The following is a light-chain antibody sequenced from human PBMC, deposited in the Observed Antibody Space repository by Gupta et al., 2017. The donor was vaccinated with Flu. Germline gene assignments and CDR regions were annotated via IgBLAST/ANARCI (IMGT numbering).Light chain of an antibody. J-gene: IGKJ1*01. CDR1: HSIDTW. CDR3: QQDDNHPRT. Sequence: IQMTKSPSTLSASVGDTVTITCRASHSIDTWLAWYQQRPGKAPTLLMYKASNLENGVPSRFSGSGSGTEFTLIINSLQTDDVATYYCQQDDNHPRTFGQGTKVDI. V-gene: IGKV1-5*03. CDR2: KAS.